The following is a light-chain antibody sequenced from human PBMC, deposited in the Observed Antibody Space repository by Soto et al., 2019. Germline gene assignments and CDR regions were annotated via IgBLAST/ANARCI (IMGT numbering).Light chain of an antibody. Sequence: ERVMTQYPATMLVSPVERVTLSCRASQSVSSNLAWYQQKPAQATSLLTYDASTRANGIPARFSGSGFGADFTLTLSKVEPEDFAVYDCQQYGTPRSVTFGQGTRLEIK. CDR1: QSVSSN. V-gene: IGKV3-15*01. J-gene: IGKJ5*01. CDR3: QQYGTPRSVT. CDR2: DAS.